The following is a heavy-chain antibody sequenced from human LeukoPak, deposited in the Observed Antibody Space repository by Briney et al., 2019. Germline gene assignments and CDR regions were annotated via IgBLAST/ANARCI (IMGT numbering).Heavy chain of an antibody. D-gene: IGHD3-9*01. Sequence: PGGSLRLSCAASGFTFISYGMHWVRQAPGKGLEWVAVIWYEGSNKHYADSVRGRFTISRDNSKNMLYLQMNSLRAEDTAVYFCARGEYDILTGYIDHWGHGTLVTVSS. CDR2: IWYEGSNK. CDR3: ARGEYDILTGYIDH. J-gene: IGHJ4*01. CDR1: GFTFISYG. V-gene: IGHV3-33*01.